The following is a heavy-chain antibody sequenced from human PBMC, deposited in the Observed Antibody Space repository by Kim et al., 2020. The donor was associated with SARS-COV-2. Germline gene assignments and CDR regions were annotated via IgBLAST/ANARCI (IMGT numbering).Heavy chain of an antibody. J-gene: IGHJ6*02. CDR3: ARVQRITIFGVVIEGYGMDV. CDR1: GGSISSSNW. V-gene: IGHV4-4*02. CDR2: IYHSGST. Sequence: SETLSLTCAVSGGSISSSNWWSWVRQPPGKGLEWIGEIYHSGSTNYNPSLKSRVTISVDKSKNQFSLKLSSVTAADTAVYYCARVQRITIFGVVIEGYGMDVWGQGTPVTGSS. D-gene: IGHD3-3*01.